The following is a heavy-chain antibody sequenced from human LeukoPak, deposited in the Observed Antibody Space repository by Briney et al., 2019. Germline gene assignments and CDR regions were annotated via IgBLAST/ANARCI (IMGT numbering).Heavy chain of an antibody. CDR1: GYSFTSYW. D-gene: IGHD2-2*01. CDR2: IYPGDSDT. J-gene: IGHJ3*02. V-gene: IGHV5-51*01. Sequence: GESLKISCKGSGYSFTSYWIGWMRQMPGKGLEWMGIIYPGDSDTRYSPSFQGQVTISADKSISTAYLQWSSLKASDTAMYYCARQREKYSSTSSYDAFDIWGQGTMVTVSS. CDR3: ARQREKYSSTSSYDAFDI.